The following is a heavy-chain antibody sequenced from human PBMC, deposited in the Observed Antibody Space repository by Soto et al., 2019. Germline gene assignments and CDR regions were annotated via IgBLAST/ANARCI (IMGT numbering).Heavy chain of an antibody. Sequence: EAQLLESGGGLVQPGGSLRLSCAASGFPFNNYAMSWVRQAPGKGLDWVSAIRGSDESTYYAQSVKGRFTISRDNSKNTLNLQMNSLRAEDTAVYYCAKSRSVEDGFDIWGQGTMVTVSS. V-gene: IGHV3-23*01. CDR2: IRGSDEST. CDR3: AKSRSVEDGFDI. J-gene: IGHJ3*02. CDR1: GFPFNNYA.